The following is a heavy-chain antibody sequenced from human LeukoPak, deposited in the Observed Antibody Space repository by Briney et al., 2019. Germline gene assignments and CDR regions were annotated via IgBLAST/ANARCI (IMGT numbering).Heavy chain of an antibody. J-gene: IGHJ3*02. CDR2: ISSSSSYI. Sequence: GGSLRLSCAASGFTFSSYSMNWVRQAPGKGLEWVSSISSSSSYIYYADSVKGRFTISRDNAKNSLYLQMNSLRAEDTAVYYCARDYEYYDSSGCAFDIWGQGTMVTVS. CDR1: GFTFSSYS. D-gene: IGHD3-22*01. V-gene: IGHV3-21*01. CDR3: ARDYEYYDSSGCAFDI.